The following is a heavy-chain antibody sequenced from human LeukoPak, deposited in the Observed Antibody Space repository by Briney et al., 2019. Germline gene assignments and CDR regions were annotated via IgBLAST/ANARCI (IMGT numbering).Heavy chain of an antibody. CDR3: ARGGPPYDFWSGPRFDY. J-gene: IGHJ4*01. V-gene: IGHV3-30*03. Sequence: QPGRSLRLSCAASGFTFSSYGMHWVRQAPGKGLEWVAVISYDGSNKYYADSVKGRFTTSRDNAKNSLYLQMNSLRAEDTAVYYCARGGPPYDFWSGPRFDYWGQGTLVTVSS. CDR1: GFTFSSYG. CDR2: ISYDGSNK. D-gene: IGHD3-3*01.